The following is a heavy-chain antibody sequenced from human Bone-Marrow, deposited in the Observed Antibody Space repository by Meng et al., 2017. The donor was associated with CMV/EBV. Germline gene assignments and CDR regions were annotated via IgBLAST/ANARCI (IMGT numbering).Heavy chain of an antibody. CDR2: IYLGDSDT. CDR1: GYSFTSYW. CDR3: ARPSGSYMTIDY. J-gene: IGHJ4*02. Sequence: KVSCKGSGYSFTSYWIGWVRQMPGKGLEWMGIIYLGDSDTRYSPSFQGQVTISADKSISTAYLQWSSLKASDTAMYYCARPSGSYMTIDYWGQGTLFTVSS. V-gene: IGHV5-51*01. D-gene: IGHD1-26*01.